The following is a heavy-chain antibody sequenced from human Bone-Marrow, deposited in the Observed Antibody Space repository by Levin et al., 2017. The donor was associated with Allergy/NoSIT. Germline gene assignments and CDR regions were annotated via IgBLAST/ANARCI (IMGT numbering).Heavy chain of an antibody. CDR1: GFPFSSYA. CDR2: ISYNGNDK. Sequence: GGSLRLSCAASGFPFSSYAMHWVRQAPGKGLEWVTQISYNGNDKYYTDSVKGRFNISRDNSKNTLYLQMNRLRAEDTALYYCVKSSGNYFYYYGMDVWGQGTTVTVSS. V-gene: IGHV3-30*03. D-gene: IGHD1-26*01. J-gene: IGHJ6*02. CDR3: VKSSGNYFYYYGMDV.